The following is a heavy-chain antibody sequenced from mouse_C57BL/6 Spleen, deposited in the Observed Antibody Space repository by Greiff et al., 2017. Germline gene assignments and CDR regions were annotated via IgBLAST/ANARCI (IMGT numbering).Heavy chain of an antibody. CDR1: GYTFTGYW. D-gene: IGHD1-1*01. J-gene: IGHJ1*03. CDR2: ILPGSGST. CDR3: ARGIDYYGSSHWYFDV. Sequence: VQLQQSGAELMKPGASVKLSCKAPGYTFTGYWIEWVKQRPGHGLEWIGEILPGSGSTNYNEKFKGKATFTADTSSNTAYMQLSSLTTEDSAIYYCARGIDYYGSSHWYFDVWGTGTTVTVSS. V-gene: IGHV1-9*01.